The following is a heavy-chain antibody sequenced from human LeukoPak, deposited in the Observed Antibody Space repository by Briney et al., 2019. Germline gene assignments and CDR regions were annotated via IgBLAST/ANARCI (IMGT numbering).Heavy chain of an antibody. CDR2: INHSGSA. Sequence: SETLSLTCAVYGGSFSGYYWSWIRQPPGKGLEWIGEINHSGSANYNPSLKSRVTMSVDTSKNQFSLKLTSVTAADTAVYYCARDASGYRDYPDDAFDIWGQGTMVTVSS. CDR3: ARDASGYRDYPDDAFDI. CDR1: GGSFSGYY. J-gene: IGHJ3*02. V-gene: IGHV4-34*01. D-gene: IGHD4-17*01.